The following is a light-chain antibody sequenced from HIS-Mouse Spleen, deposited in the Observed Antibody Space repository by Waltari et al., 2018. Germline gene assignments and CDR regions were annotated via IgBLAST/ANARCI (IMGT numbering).Light chain of an antibody. CDR1: SCSGSPSSY. Sequence: QTVVTQEPSFSVSPGGTVTLTCCLSSCSGSPSSYPSWYQQTPGQAPRTLIYSTNTRSSGVPDRFSGSILGNKAALTITGAQADDESDYYCVLYMGSGIWVFGGGTKLTVL. CDR2: STN. V-gene: IGLV8-61*01. CDR3: VLYMGSGIWV. J-gene: IGLJ2*01.